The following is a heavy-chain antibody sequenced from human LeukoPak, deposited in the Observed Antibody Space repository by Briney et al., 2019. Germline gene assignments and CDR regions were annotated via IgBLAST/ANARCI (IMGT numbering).Heavy chain of an antibody. CDR3: ARQSEDIVVVPAAMEGWFDP. CDR2: INYSGSS. V-gene: IGHV4-59*01. D-gene: IGHD2-2*01. Sequence: SETLSLTCTVSGGSISSYYWSWIRQPPGKGLEWIGYINYSGSSNYNASLKSRVTISVDTSKNQFSLKLSSVTAADTAVYYCARQSEDIVVVPAAMEGWFDPWGQGTLVTVSS. J-gene: IGHJ5*02. CDR1: GGSISSYY.